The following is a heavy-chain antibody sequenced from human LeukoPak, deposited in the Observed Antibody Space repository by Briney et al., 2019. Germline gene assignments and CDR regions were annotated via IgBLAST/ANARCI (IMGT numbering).Heavy chain of an antibody. J-gene: IGHJ4*02. V-gene: IGHV3-30-3*01. CDR1: GFTFSSYA. D-gene: IGHD5-24*01. Sequence: PGRSLRLSCAASGFTFSSYAMHWVRQAPGKGLEWVAVISYDGSNKYYADSVKGRFTISRDNSKNTLYLQMNSLRAEDTAVYYCAKDQMATIEGYFDYWGQGTLVTVSS. CDR2: ISYDGSNK. CDR3: AKDQMATIEGYFDY.